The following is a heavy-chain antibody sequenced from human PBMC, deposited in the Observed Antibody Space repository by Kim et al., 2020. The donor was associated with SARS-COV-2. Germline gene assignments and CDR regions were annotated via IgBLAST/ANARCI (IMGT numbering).Heavy chain of an antibody. Sequence: GGSLRLSCAASGFTFDDYAMHWVRQAPGKGLEWVSGISWNSGSIGYADSVKGRFTISRDNAKNSLYLQMNSLRAEDTALYYCAKSGGLDDYGAFDIWGQGTMVTVSS. D-gene: IGHD4-17*01. J-gene: IGHJ3*02. CDR3: AKSGGLDDYGAFDI. CDR2: ISWNSGSI. V-gene: IGHV3-9*01. CDR1: GFTFDDYA.